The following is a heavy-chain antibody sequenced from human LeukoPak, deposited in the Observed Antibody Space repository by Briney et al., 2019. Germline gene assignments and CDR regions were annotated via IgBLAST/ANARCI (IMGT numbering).Heavy chain of an antibody. CDR2: IYYSGST. V-gene: IGHV4-59*08. J-gene: IGHJ6*03. D-gene: IGHD3-10*01. Sequence: PSETLSLTCTVSGGSISSYYWSWIRQPPGKGLEWIGYIYYSGSTNYNPSLKSRVTISVDTSKNQFSLKLSSVTAADTAVYYCARHVAHPHGTWRWVRPYYMDVWGKGTTVTISS. CDR3: ARHVAHPHGTWRWVRPYYMDV. CDR1: GGSISSYY.